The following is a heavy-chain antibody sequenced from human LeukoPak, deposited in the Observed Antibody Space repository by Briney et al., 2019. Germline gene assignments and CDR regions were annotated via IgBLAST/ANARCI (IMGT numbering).Heavy chain of an antibody. CDR3: AKGIDGYKFAFDI. V-gene: IGHV3-23*01. Sequence: PGGSLRLSCAASGFTVSSNYMSWVRQAPGKGLEWVSTVGVVGGSTYHADSVKGRFTISRDNSKNTLYLQMNNLRAEDTAVYYCAKGIDGYKFAFDIWGQGTLVTVSS. CDR2: VGVVGGST. D-gene: IGHD5-24*01. J-gene: IGHJ3*02. CDR1: GFTVSSNY.